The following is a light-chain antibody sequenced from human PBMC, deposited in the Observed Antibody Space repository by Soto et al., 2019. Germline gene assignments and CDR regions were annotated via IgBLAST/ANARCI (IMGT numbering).Light chain of an antibody. CDR3: QQYGSSPGT. J-gene: IGKJ1*01. V-gene: IGKV3-20*01. CDR2: GAS. Sequence: ESVLTQSAGTLSLSPGERATLSCRASQSVSSSYLAWYQQKPGQAPRLLIYGASSRATGIPDRFSGSGSGTDFTLTISRLEPEDFAVYYCQQYGSSPGTFGQGTKV. CDR1: QSVSSSY.